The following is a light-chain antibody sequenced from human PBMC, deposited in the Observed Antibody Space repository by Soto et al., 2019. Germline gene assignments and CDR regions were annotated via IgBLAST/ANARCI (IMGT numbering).Light chain of an antibody. CDR3: QKYNSAPPT. J-gene: IGKJ4*01. CDR2: AAS. Sequence: DIQMTQSPSSLSASVGDRVTITCRASQDISNSLAWYQQKPGKLPNLLIYAASTLQSGVPSRFTGSGSGTEFTLTISSLQPEDIATYYCQKYNSAPPTFGGGTKVEIK. CDR1: QDISNS. V-gene: IGKV1-27*01.